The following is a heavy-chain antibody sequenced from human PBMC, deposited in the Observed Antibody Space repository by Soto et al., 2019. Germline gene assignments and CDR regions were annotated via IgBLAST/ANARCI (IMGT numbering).Heavy chain of an antibody. Sequence: LSLTCTVSGGSISSSYWGWIRQPPGKGLEWIGYLYYRGSTTYSPSLQSRVTISVDTSKNQFSLKLNSVTAADTAVYYCASVRDGYSNNWFDPWGQGTLVTVSS. CDR2: LYYRGST. V-gene: IGHV4-59*01. D-gene: IGHD4-4*01. J-gene: IGHJ5*02. CDR3: ASVRDGYSNNWFDP. CDR1: GGSISSSY.